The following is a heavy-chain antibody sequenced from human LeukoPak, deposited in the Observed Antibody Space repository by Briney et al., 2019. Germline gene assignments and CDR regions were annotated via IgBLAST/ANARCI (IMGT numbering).Heavy chain of an antibody. V-gene: IGHV1-18*04. Sequence: ASVKVSCKASGYTFTGYYMHWVRQAPGQGLEWMGWISAYNGNTNYAQKLQGRVTMTTDTSTSTAYMELRSLRSDDTAVYYCARDVKLRSIVVVPAALDYWGQGTLVTVSS. CDR2: ISAYNGNT. CDR3: ARDVKLRSIVVVPAALDY. D-gene: IGHD2-2*01. CDR1: GYTFTGYY. J-gene: IGHJ4*02.